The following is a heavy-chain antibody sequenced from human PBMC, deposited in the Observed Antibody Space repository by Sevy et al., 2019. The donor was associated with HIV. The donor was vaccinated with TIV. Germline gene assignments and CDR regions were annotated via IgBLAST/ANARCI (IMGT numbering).Heavy chain of an antibody. V-gene: IGHV3-30*18. D-gene: IGHD1-26*01. J-gene: IGHJ4*02. CDR3: AKLGMVGATKAHYFDY. Sequence: GGSLRLSCAASGFTFSSYGMHWVRQAPGKGLEWVAVISYDGSNKYYADSVKGRFTISRDNSKNTLYLQMNSLRAEDTAVYYCAKLGMVGATKAHYFDYWGQGTLVTVSS. CDR1: GFTFSSYG. CDR2: ISYDGSNK.